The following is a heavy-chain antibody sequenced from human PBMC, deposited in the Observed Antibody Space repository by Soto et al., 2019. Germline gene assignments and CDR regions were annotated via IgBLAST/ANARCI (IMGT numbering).Heavy chain of an antibody. Sequence: QVQLQQWGAGLLKPSETLSLTCAAYGGSFSGYYWSWIRQPPGKGLEWIGEINHSGSTNYNPSLKGRVTRSVDTSTTQFSLKLSSVTAADTAVYYCARAAPRYCSGGSCYAGRAYWGQGTLVTVSS. V-gene: IGHV4-34*01. CDR1: GGSFSGYY. J-gene: IGHJ4*02. D-gene: IGHD2-15*01. CDR3: ARAAPRYCSGGSCYAGRAY. CDR2: INHSGST.